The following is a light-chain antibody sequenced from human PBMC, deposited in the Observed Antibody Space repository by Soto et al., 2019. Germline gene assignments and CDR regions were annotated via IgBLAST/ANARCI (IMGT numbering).Light chain of an antibody. CDR3: QKYDSGPLT. J-gene: IGKJ4*01. V-gene: IGKV1-27*01. CDR2: SAS. CDR1: QDIGPY. Sequence: DIQMTQSPSSLSASVGDRVTITCRASQDIGPYLALYHQKSGRVPELLIYSASTLQSGVPSRFSGSGSGADFSLTISGLQPEDAATYYCQKYDSGPLTFGGGTKVEI.